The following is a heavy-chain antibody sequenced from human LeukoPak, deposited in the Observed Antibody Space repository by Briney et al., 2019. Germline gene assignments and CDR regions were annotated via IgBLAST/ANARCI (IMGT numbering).Heavy chain of an antibody. CDR2: INRDGSAE. CDR1: GFTLSSYW. CDR3: ARLKGDSSLFDC. Sequence: GGSLRLSCVASGFTLSSYWMTWVRQAPGKGLEWVANINRDGSAEYYVASVQGRFTVSRDNAKNSLYLQMDSLRAEDTAVYYCARLKGDSSLFDCWGQGSLVTVSS. V-gene: IGHV3-7*02. D-gene: IGHD2-21*02. J-gene: IGHJ4*02.